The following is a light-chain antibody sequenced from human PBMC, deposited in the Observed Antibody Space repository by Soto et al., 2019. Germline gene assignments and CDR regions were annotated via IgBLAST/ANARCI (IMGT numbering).Light chain of an antibody. CDR2: GNN. J-gene: IGLJ2*01. Sequence: QSVLTQPPSASGTPGQRVTISCSGSSSNIGSNPVNWYQQLPGTAPRLLTYGNNQRPSGVPDRFSGSKSGTSASLAISGLQSEDEADYFCAAWDDSLKLVFGGGTQLTVL. CDR1: SSNIGSNP. CDR3: AAWDDSLKLV. V-gene: IGLV1-44*01.